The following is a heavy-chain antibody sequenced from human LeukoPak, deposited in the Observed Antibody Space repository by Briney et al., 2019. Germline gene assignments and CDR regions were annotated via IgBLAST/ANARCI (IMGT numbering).Heavy chain of an antibody. CDR1: GFTFSSYS. CDR2: ISSSSSYI. D-gene: IGHD3-9*01. V-gene: IGHV3-21*01. J-gene: IGHJ4*02. CDR3: AAPYYDILTGYYRGDDY. Sequence: GGSLRLSCAAPGFTFSSYSMNWVRQAPGKGLEWVSSISSSSSYIYYADSVKGRFTISRDNAKNSLYLQMNSLRAEDTAVYYCAAPYYDILTGYYRGDDYWGQGTLVTVSS.